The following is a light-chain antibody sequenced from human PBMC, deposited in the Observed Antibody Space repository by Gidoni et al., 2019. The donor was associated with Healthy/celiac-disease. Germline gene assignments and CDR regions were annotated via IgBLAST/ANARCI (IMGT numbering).Light chain of an antibody. Sequence: DIKMTQSPSSLSASVGDSVTITCRASQSISIYLNWYQQKPGKAPKLLIYAASSLKSGVPSRFSGSGSGTDFTLTISSLQPEDFATYYCQQSYSIPFTFGPGTKVDVK. CDR3: QQSYSIPFT. CDR1: QSISIY. J-gene: IGKJ3*01. CDR2: AAS. V-gene: IGKV1-39*01.